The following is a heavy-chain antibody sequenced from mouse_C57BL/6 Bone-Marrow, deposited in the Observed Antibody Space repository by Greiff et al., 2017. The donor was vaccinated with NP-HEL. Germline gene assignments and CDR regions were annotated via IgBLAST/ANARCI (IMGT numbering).Heavy chain of an antibody. Sequence: EVKLQESGAELVRPGASVKLSCTASGFNIKDDYMHWVKQRPEQGLEWIGWIDPENGDTEYASKFQGKATITADTSSNTAYLQLSSLTSEDTAVYYCTTDYYGSYYFDYWGQGTTLTVSS. D-gene: IGHD1-1*01. J-gene: IGHJ2*01. V-gene: IGHV14-4*01. CDR3: TTDYYGSYYFDY. CDR2: IDPENGDT. CDR1: GFNIKDDY.